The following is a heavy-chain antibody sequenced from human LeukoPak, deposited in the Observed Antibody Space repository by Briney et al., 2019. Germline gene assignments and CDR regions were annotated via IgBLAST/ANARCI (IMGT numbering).Heavy chain of an antibody. CDR2: TYYISNWYN. CDR3: AREVLLWFVECPYYFDY. J-gene: IGHJ4*02. CDR1: GDSVSSNSAD. Sequence: SQTLSLTCAISGDSVSSNSADWSWIRQSPSGGLEWLGRTYYISNWYNDYAVSVKSRITINPDTSKKQFSLQLNSVTHEDTTVYYCAREVLLWFVECPYYFDYGGQGTLVTVSS. V-gene: IGHV6-1*01. D-gene: IGHD3-10*01.